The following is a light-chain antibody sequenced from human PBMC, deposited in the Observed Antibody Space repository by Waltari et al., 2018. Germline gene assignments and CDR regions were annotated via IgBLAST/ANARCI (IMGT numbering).Light chain of an antibody. J-gene: IGLJ2*01. Sequence: SYELTQSPSVSVSPGQTASITCSGDKLGDKYACWYQQKPGQSPVLVIYQDSKRPSGNPERFSGSNSGNTATLTISGTQAMDEADYYCQAWDSSTVVFGGGTKLTVL. V-gene: IGLV3-1*01. CDR2: QDS. CDR3: QAWDSSTVV. CDR1: KLGDKY.